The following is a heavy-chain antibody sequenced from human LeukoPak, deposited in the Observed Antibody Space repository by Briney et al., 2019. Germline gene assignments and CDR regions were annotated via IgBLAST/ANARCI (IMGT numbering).Heavy chain of an antibody. V-gene: IGHV4-39*01. Sequence: SETLSLTCTVSGGSISSSSYYWGWIRQPPGKGLEWIGSICYSGSTYYNPSLKSRVTISVDTSKNQFSLKLSSVTAADTAVYYCARIRYSSSSGNDYWGQGTLVTVSS. CDR2: ICYSGST. J-gene: IGHJ4*02. D-gene: IGHD6-6*01. CDR1: GGSISSSSYY. CDR3: ARIRYSSSSGNDY.